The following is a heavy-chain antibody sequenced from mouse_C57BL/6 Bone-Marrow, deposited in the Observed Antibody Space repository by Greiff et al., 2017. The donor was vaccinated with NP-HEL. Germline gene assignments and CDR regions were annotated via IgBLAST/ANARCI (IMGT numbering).Heavy chain of an antibody. D-gene: IGHD3-1*01. V-gene: IGHV10-1*01. CDR2: IRSKSNNYAT. Sequence: VQLKESGGGLVQPKGSLKLSCAASGFSFNTYAMNWVRQAPGKGLEWVARIRSKSNNYATYYADSVKDRFTISRDDSESMLYLQMNNLKTEDTAMYYCVRHEGLRYAMDYWGQGTSVTVSS. CDR3: VRHEGLRYAMDY. J-gene: IGHJ4*01. CDR1: GFSFNTYA.